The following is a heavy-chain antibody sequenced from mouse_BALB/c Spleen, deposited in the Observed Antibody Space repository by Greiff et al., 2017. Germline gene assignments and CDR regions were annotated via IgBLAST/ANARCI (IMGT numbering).Heavy chain of an antibody. Sequence: EVQRVESGGGLVKPGGSLKLSCAASGFTFSSYAMSWVRQTPEKRLEWVATISSGGSYTYYPDSVKGRFTISRDNAKNTLYLEMSSLRSEDTAMYYCARIGYFYFDVWGAGTTVTVSS. CDR2: ISSGGSYT. D-gene: IGHD2-3*01. CDR1: GFTFSSYA. CDR3: ARIGYFYFDV. V-gene: IGHV5-9-3*01. J-gene: IGHJ1*01.